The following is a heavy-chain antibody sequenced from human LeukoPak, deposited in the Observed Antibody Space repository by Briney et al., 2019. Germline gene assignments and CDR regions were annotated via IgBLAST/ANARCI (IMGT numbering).Heavy chain of an antibody. CDR2: ISGSGGST. D-gene: IGHD1-26*01. V-gene: IGHV3-23*01. Sequence: GGSLRLSCAASGFTFSIYAMSWVRQAPGKGLEWVSAISGSGGSTYYADSVKGRFTISRDNSKNTLYLQMNSLRAEDTAVYYCAKTSGSYNYLDYWGQGTLVTVSS. CDR1: GFTFSIYA. CDR3: AKTSGSYNYLDY. J-gene: IGHJ4*02.